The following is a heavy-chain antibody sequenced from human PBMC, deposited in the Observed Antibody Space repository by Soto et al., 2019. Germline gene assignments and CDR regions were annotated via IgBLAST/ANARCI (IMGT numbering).Heavy chain of an antibody. Sequence: QITLKESGPTLVKPTQTLTLTCTFSGFSLSTSGVGVGWIRQPPGKALEWLAVIYWDDSKTYSPSLKSRLTIPKDSSRDQVVHTMTNMDPVDTATYYCAHKGSGSRAIDYWGQGALVTVSS. CDR2: IYWDDSK. D-gene: IGHD3-10*01. CDR3: AHKGSGSRAIDY. J-gene: IGHJ4*02. CDR1: GFSLSTSGVG. V-gene: IGHV2-5*02.